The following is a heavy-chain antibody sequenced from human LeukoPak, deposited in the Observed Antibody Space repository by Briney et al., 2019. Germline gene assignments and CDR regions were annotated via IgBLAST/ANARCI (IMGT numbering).Heavy chain of an antibody. CDR1: GGSVSSGSYY. D-gene: IGHD2-2*01. CDR2: IYYSGST. Sequence: PSETLSLTCTVSGGSVSSGSYYWSWIRQPPGKGLEWIGYIYYSGSTNYNPSLKSRVTISVDTSKNQFSLKLSSVTAADTAVYYCARACSTSCSTHWFDPWGQGTLVTVSS. CDR3: ARACSTSCSTHWFDP. J-gene: IGHJ5*02. V-gene: IGHV4-61*01.